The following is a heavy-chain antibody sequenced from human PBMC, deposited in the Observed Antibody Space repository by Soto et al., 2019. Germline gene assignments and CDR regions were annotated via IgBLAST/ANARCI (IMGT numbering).Heavy chain of an antibody. Sequence: GGSLRLSCAVSGFTFRSYWMTWVRQAPGKGLDWVGNIKEDGSETNYADSVRGRFTISRDNSKNSLYLQMNSLRAEDTAIYYCARGDYSDSSGPFSDAFDVWGQGTMVTVS. CDR2: IKEDGSET. CDR3: ARGDYSDSSGPFSDAFDV. J-gene: IGHJ3*01. D-gene: IGHD3-22*01. CDR1: GFTFRSYW. V-gene: IGHV3-7*04.